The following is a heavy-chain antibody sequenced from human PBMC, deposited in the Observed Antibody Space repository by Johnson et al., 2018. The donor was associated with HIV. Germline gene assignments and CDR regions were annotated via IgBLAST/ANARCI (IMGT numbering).Heavy chain of an antibody. Sequence: QVQLVESGGGVVQPGRSLRLSCAASGITFSDYAMHWVRQAPGKGLEWVAVISYDGSNKYYADSVKGRFTLSRDNSKNTLYLQMNSLSADDTAVYYCAKDLRVFDWFNAYDAFDIWGQGTMVTVSS. V-gene: IGHV3-30-3*01. J-gene: IGHJ3*02. CDR3: AKDLRVFDWFNAYDAFDI. D-gene: IGHD3-9*01. CDR2: ISYDGSNK. CDR1: GITFSDYA.